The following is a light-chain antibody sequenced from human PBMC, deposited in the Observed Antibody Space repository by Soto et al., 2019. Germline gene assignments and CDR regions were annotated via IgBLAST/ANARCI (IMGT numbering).Light chain of an antibody. J-gene: IGKJ1*01. CDR3: QQYNNWPPKT. CDR1: QSVSSIY. CDR2: GAS. Sequence: EIVLTQSPGTLSLSPGARATLSCRASQSVSSIYLAWYQQKPGQPPRLLIYGASSRATGIPDRFSGSGSGTDFTLTISRLEPEDFAVYYCQQYNNWPPKTFGQGTKVDIK. V-gene: IGKV3-20*01.